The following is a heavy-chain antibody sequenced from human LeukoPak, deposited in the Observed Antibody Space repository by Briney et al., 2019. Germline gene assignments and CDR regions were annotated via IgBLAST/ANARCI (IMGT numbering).Heavy chain of an antibody. V-gene: IGHV4-4*02. CDR1: GGSISRINW. CDR2: NYHSGST. J-gene: IGHJ3*02. D-gene: IGHD6-19*01. CDR3: ARANNSAWTSDAFDI. Sequence: PLGTLSLTCAVSGGSISRINWWNLVRQPPGKGLEWVGGNYHSGSTNYNPSLKSRVTISLDKSKNQFSLKLTSVTAADTAVYYCARANNSAWTSDAFDIWGQGTMVTVSS.